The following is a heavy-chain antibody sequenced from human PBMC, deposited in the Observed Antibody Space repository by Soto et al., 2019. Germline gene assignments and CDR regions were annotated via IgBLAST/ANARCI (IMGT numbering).Heavy chain of an antibody. CDR1: GFTFSSYA. CDR3: AKRPGYCSSTRCPYYYYGMDV. V-gene: IGHV3-23*01. Sequence: GGSLRLSCAASGFTFSSYAMSWVRQAPGKGLEWVSAISGSGGSTYYADSVKGRFTISRDNSKNTLYLQMNSLRAEDTAVYYCAKRPGYCSSTRCPYYYYGMDVWGQGTTVTVSS. CDR2: ISGSGGST. D-gene: IGHD2-2*01. J-gene: IGHJ6*02.